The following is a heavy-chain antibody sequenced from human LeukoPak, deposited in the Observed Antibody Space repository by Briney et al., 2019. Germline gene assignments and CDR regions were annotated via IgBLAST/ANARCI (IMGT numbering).Heavy chain of an antibody. V-gene: IGHV3-48*03. CDR2: IRSSGSTI. J-gene: IGHJ6*02. D-gene: IGHD3-22*01. CDR1: GFTFSNYE. CDR3: ARVETVMIRGMDV. Sequence: GGSLRLSCAASGFTFSNYEMNWVRQAPGKGLEWVSYIRSSGSTIYYADSVKGRFTISRDDAKKSLYLQMNSLRAEDTAVYYCARVETVMIRGMDVWGQGTTVTVSS.